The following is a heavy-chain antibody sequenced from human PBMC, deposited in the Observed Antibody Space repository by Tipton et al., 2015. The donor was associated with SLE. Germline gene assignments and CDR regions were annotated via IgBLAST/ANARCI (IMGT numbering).Heavy chain of an antibody. CDR3: ARDRGYSGYDPPGYFDY. CDR1: GFTFSSYT. D-gene: IGHD5-12*01. CDR2: ISFDGSNK. V-gene: IGHV3-30*04. Sequence: SLRLSCAASGFTFSSYTMHWVRQAPGKGLEWVALISFDGSNKYYADSVKGRFTISRDNSKNTLYLQMNSLRAEDTAVYYCARDRGYSGYDPPGYFDYWGQGTLVTVSS. J-gene: IGHJ4*02.